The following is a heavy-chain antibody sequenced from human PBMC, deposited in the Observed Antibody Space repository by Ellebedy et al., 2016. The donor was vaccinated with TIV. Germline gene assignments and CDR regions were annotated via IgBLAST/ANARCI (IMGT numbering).Heavy chain of an antibody. J-gene: IGHJ6*02. CDR2: INPTAGST. D-gene: IGHD6-19*01. CDR3: ARAPSVDPHMDV. CDR1: GYTFTSYD. Sequence: AASVKVSCKASGYTFTSYDINWVRQAPGQGLEWMGIINPTAGSTSSAQKFQGRVTMTIDTSTRTVYMELSSLRSEDTAVYYCARAPSVDPHMDVWGQGTTVTVSS. V-gene: IGHV1-46*01.